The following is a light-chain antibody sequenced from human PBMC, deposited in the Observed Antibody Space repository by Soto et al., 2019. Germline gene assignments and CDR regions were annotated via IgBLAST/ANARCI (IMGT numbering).Light chain of an antibody. J-gene: IGKJ1*01. CDR1: QNIRTN. CDR2: GAS. CDR3: QQYNNWPRT. V-gene: IGKV3-15*01. Sequence: EIVLTQSPGTLSVSPGERATFSCRASQNIRTNLAWYQQKPGQVPRLLIYGASTRATGIPARFSGSGSGTEGTITISSLQSEDFEVYDGQQYNNWPRTFGQGTKGDIK.